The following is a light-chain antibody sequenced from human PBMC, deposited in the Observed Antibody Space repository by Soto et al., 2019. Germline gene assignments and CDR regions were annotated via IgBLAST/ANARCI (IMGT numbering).Light chain of an antibody. CDR2: DAS. CDR3: QQRSNWPPFT. J-gene: IGKJ5*01. V-gene: IGKV3-11*01. Sequence: ETLMTQSPATLSVSPGERATLSCRASQSVNNNLAWYQQKLGQAPRLLIYDASNRATGIPARFSGSGSGTDFTLTISSLEPEDFAVYYCQQRSNWPPFTFGQGTRLEIK. CDR1: QSVNNN.